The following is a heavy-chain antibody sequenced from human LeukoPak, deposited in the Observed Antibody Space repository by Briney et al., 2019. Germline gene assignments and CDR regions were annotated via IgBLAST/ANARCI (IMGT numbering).Heavy chain of an antibody. V-gene: IGHV3-49*04. CDR3: TRGPMHLCLYSAMDA. CDR1: GFSCGDRA. Sequence: GGSLRLSCTACGFSCGDRAMSWVRQAPGKGLEGVGVIRSKAYGGTTEDAAAVRGRFTISREASISIAYMQMNRLKTADTAVYLCTRGPMHLCLYSAMDASGPGTPVIVSS. J-gene: IGHJ6*02. CDR2: IRSKAYGGTT.